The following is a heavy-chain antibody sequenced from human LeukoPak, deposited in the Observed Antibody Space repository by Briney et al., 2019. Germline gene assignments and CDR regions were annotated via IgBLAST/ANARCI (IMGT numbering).Heavy chain of an antibody. J-gene: IGHJ3*02. V-gene: IGHV3-15*01. CDR3: TTDMRYYYDSSGFDVDAFDI. Sequence: PGGSLRLSCAASGFTFSNAWMSWVRQAPGKGLEWVGRIKSKTDGGTTDYAAPVKGRFTISRDDSKNTLYLQMNSLKTEDTAVYYCTTDMRYYYDSSGFDVDAFDIWGQGTMVTVSS. CDR1: GFTFSNAW. D-gene: IGHD3-22*01. CDR2: IKSKTDGGTT.